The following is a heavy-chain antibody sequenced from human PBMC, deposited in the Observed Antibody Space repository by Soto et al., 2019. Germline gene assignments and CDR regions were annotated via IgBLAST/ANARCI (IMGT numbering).Heavy chain of an antibody. J-gene: IGHJ6*02. V-gene: IGHV1-3*01. CDR2: INAGNGNT. Sequence: ASVKVSCKASGYTFTSYAMHWVRQAPGQRLEWMGWINAGNGNTNYPQSLQGRLTMTTDTSTTTAYMELRSLRSDDTAVYYCARDPYHVLMVNAPNLYGMDVWGQGTTVTVSS. CDR3: ARDPYHVLMVNAPNLYGMDV. CDR1: GYTFTSYA. D-gene: IGHD2-8*01.